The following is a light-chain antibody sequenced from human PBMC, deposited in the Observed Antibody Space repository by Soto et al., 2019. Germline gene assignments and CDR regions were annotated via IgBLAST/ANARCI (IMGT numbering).Light chain of an antibody. CDR1: QTVRNNY. CDR3: LEFSSYSLT. CDR2: DAS. Sequence: EFVLTQSPGTLSLSPGERATLSCRASQTVRNNYLAWYQQKPGQAPRLLIYDASSRATGMPDRFSGGGSGTDFTLTISRLGSEDFAVYFCLEFSSYSLTFGGGTKVEIK. V-gene: IGKV3-20*01. J-gene: IGKJ4*01.